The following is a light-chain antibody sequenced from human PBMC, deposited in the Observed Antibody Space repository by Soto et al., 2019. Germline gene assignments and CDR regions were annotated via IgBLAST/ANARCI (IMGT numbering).Light chain of an antibody. CDR3: QSYASSLSGSV. CDR2: GNS. J-gene: IGLJ2*01. CDR1: SSNIGAGYD. Sequence: QSVLTQPPSVSGAPGQRVTISCTGSSSNIGAGYDVHWYQPLPGTAPKLLISGNSNRPSGVPDRFSGSKSGTSASLAITGLQAEDEAENYCQSYASSLSGSVFGGGTKLTVL. V-gene: IGLV1-40*01.